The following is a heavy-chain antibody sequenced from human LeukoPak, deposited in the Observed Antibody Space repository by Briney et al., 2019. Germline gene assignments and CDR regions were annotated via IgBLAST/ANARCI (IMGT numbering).Heavy chain of an antibody. V-gene: IGHV4-34*01. CDR2: INHSGST. CDR1: GGSFSGYY. J-gene: IGHJ5*02. CDR3: ARAPHYSSGWYASNWFDP. Sequence: SETLSLTRAVYGGSFSGYYWSWIRQPPGKGLEWIGEINHSGSTNYNPSLKSRVTISVDTSKNQFSLKLSSVTAADTAVYYCARAPHYSSGWYASNWFDPWGQGTLVTVSS. D-gene: IGHD6-19*01.